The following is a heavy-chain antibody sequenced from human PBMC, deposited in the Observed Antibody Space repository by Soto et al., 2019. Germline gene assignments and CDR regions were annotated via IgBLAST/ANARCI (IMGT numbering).Heavy chain of an antibody. V-gene: IGHV4-4*07. CDR3: ARGGYGGYPWGNWFDP. J-gene: IGHJ5*02. CDR1: GGSISSYY. Sequence: PSETLSLTCTVSGGSISSYYWSWIRQPAGKGLEWIGRIYTSGSTNYNPSLKSRLTMSVDTPKNQFALKLSSVTAADTSVYYCARGGYGGYPWGNWFDPWGQGTLVTVS. CDR2: IYTSGST. D-gene: IGHD4-17*01.